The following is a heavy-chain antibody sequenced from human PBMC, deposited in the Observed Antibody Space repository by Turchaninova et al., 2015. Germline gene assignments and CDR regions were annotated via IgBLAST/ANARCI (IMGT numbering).Heavy chain of an antibody. CDR3: ASSNSSGWANDY. CDR2: INHSGST. D-gene: IGHD6-19*01. V-gene: IGHV4-34*01. J-gene: IGHJ4*02. Sequence: QVQLQQWGAGLLKPSETLSLTCAVYGGSFSGYYWCWIRQPPGKGLEWFGEINHSGSTNYNPSLKSRVTISVDTSKTNFSLKLSSVTAADTAVYYCASSNSSGWANDYWGQGTLVTVSS. CDR1: GGSFSGYY.